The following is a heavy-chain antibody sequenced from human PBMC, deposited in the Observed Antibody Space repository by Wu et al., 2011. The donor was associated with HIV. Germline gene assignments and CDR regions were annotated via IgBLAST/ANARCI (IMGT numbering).Heavy chain of an antibody. J-gene: IGHJ6*03. CDR3: ARDPYSSSFYYYYFMDV. CDR1: GYTFTSYY. CDR2: INPHSGGT. Sequence: VKVSCKASGYTFTSYYMHWLRQAPGQGLEWMGWINPHSGGTNFAQKFQGRVTMTRDTSITTAYMELSRLRSDDTAVYYCARDPYSSSFYYYYFMDVWGKGTTVTVS. D-gene: IGHD6-6*01. V-gene: IGHV1-2*02.